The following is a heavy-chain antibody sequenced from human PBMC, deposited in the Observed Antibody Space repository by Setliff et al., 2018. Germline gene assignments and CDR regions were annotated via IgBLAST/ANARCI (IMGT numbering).Heavy chain of an antibody. CDR3: ARRSGDRGMTTGWPDDFDY. CDR1: GYIFTRYR. V-gene: IGHV1-18*01. Sequence: ASVKVSCKASGYIFTRYRITWVRQSPGQGLEWMGWISTRNDDTGYAQKFKGRVTLTTDTSTNTAYMELRSPRSDDTAVYYCARRSGDRGMTTGWPDDFDYWGRGTLVTVSS. CDR2: ISTRNDDT. J-gene: IGHJ4*01. D-gene: IGHD4-17*01.